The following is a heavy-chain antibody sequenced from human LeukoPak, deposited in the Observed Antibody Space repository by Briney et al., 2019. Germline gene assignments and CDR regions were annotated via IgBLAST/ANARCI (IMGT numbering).Heavy chain of an antibody. CDR1: GFTFSSYA. Sequence: PGGSLRLSCAASGFTFSSYAMSWVRQAPGMGLEWVSAISSSTTYIYYADSVKGRFTISRDNAKNSLYLQMNSLRAEDTAVYYCAREAGRYSSNLDWFYPWGQGTLVTVSS. CDR2: ISSSTTYI. V-gene: IGHV3-21*01. J-gene: IGHJ5*02. D-gene: IGHD6-13*01. CDR3: AREAGRYSSNLDWFYP.